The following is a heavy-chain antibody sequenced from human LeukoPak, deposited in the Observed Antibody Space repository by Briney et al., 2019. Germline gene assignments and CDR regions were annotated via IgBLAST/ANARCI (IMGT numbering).Heavy chain of an antibody. V-gene: IGHV1-2*02. J-gene: IGHJ5*02. D-gene: IGHD3-10*01. CDR3: ARDITMVRGVLRFDP. CDR1: GYTFTSYG. CDR2: INPNSGGT. Sequence: RASVKVSCKASGYTFTSYGISWVRQAPGQGLEWMGWINPNSGGTNYAQKFQGRVTMTRDTSISTAYMELSRLRSDDTAVYYCARDITMVRGVLRFDPWGQGTLVTVSS.